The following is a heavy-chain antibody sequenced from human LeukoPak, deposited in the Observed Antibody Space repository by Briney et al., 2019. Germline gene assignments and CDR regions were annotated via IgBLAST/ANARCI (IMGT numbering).Heavy chain of an antibody. CDR3: ARVRDGGYAFFDY. CDR2: TYYRSKWYS. J-gene: IGHJ4*02. CDR1: GDSVSRNSVA. V-gene: IGHV6-1*01. D-gene: IGHD5-12*01. Sequence: SQALSLTCAISGDSVSRNSVAGIWIRESPSRGLEGLGTTYYRSKWYSDYPVSVKTRIPINANTTNNQFALQLNSVTPKDPAVYYCARVRDGGYAFFDYWGQATLATVSS.